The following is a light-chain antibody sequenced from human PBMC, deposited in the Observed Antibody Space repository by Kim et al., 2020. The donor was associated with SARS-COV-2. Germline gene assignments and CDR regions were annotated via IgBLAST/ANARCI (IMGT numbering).Light chain of an antibody. J-gene: IGKJ1*01. CDR3: QQYGNSPRT. CDR2: GAS. CDR1: QSVSRNN. Sequence: SPGERATPSCRASQSVSRNNLAWHQQKPGQAPRLLIYGASSSATGIPDRFSGSGSGTDFTLTISRLEPEDFAVYYCQQYGNSPRTFGQGTKVDIK. V-gene: IGKV3-20*01.